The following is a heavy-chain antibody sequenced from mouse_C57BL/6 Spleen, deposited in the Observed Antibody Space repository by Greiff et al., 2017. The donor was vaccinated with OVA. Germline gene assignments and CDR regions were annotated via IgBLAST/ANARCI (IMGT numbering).Heavy chain of an antibody. CDR3: ARTNDYPFDY. CDR1: GYTFTSYW. J-gene: IGHJ2*01. CDR2: IHPNSGST. D-gene: IGHD2-4*01. V-gene: IGHV1-64*01. Sequence: QVQLQQPGAELVKPGASVKLSCKASGYTFTSYWMHWVKQRPGQGLEWIGMIHPNSGSTNYNEKFKSKATLTVDKSSSTAYMQLSSLPSEDSAVYYCARTNDYPFDYWGQGTTLTVSS.